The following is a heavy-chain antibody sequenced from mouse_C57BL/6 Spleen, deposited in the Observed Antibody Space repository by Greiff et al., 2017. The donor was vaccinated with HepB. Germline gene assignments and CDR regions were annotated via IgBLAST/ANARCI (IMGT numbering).Heavy chain of an antibody. CDR2: INYDGSST. J-gene: IGHJ2*01. CDR1: GFTFSDYY. D-gene: IGHD4-1*01. CDR3: ARRDNWDYFDY. Sequence: EVKLVESEGGLVQPGSSMKLSCTASGFTFSDYYMAWVRQVPEKGLEWVANINYDGSSTYYLDSLKSRFIISRDNAKNILYLQMSSLKSEDTATYYCARRDNWDYFDYWGQGTTLTVSS. V-gene: IGHV5-16*01.